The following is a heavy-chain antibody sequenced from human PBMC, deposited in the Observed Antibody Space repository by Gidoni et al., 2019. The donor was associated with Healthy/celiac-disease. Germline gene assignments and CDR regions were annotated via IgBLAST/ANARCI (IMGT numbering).Heavy chain of an antibody. CDR1: GYSFTSYW. D-gene: IGHD3-3*01. Sequence: EVQLVQSGAEVKKPGESLKISCKGSGYSFTSYWIGWVRQMPGKGLEWMGIIYPGDSDTRYSPSFQGQVTISADKSISTAYLQWSSLKASDTAMYYCARQGNFVVWSGLSYGMDVWGQGTTVTVSS. CDR3: ARQGNFVVWSGLSYGMDV. J-gene: IGHJ6*02. CDR2: IYPGDSDT. V-gene: IGHV5-51*01.